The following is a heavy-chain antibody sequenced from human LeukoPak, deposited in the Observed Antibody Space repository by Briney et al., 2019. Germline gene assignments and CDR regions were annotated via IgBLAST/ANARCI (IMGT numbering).Heavy chain of an antibody. Sequence: SVKVSCKASGSAXSSYAISRVRQAPGQGLEWKGRMNVILDTANYAQKFQGRVTITADISTSTSYMELSSLRSEDTAAYYCARDQGIGDASDIWGQGTMVTVSS. CDR2: MNVILDTA. CDR3: ARDQGIGDASDI. J-gene: IGHJ3*02. CDR1: GSAXSSYA. V-gene: IGHV1-69*04.